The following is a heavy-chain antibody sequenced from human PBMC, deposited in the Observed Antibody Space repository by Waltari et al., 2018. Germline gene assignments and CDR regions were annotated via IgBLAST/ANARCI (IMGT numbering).Heavy chain of an antibody. V-gene: IGHV3-53*01. CDR1: GFIVSNNY. CDR2: IYSGDST. Sequence: EVQLVESGGGLIQPGGSLRLSCAVSGFIVSNNYMSWVRQAPGKGLEYVAVIYSGDSTYYVDSVKGRFTFSRDNSKNTVYLQMNSLRAEDTAVYYCAREGPSGSWLDYWGRGVLVTVTS. CDR3: AREGPSGSWLDY. D-gene: IGHD6-13*01. J-gene: IGHJ4*02.